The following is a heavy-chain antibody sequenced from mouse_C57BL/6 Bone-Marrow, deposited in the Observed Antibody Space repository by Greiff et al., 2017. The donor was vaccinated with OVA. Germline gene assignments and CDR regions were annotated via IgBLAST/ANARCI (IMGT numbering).Heavy chain of an antibody. CDR1: GYTFTSYW. D-gene: IGHD3-3*01. CDR3: AREGPPWFAY. V-gene: IGHV1-69*01. CDR2: IDPSDSYT. Sequence: QQSCKASGYTFTSYWMHWVKQRPGQGLEWIGEIDPSDSYTNYNQKFKGKSTLTVDKSSSTAYMQLSSLTSEDSAVYYCAREGPPWFAYWGQGTLVTVSA. J-gene: IGHJ3*01.